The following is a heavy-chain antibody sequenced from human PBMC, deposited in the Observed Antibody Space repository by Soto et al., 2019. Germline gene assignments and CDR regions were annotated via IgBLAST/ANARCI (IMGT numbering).Heavy chain of an antibody. CDR1: GYTFTSYD. J-gene: IGHJ4*02. CDR2: MNPNSGNT. D-gene: IGHD2-2*01. Sequence: ASVKVSCKASGYTFTSYDINWVRQAPGQGLEWMGWMNPNSGNTGYAQKFQGRVTMTRNTSISTAYMELSSLRSEDTAVYYCAADCGSSTSCYGPFDYWGQGTLVTVSS. CDR3: AADCGSSTSCYGPFDY. V-gene: IGHV1-8*01.